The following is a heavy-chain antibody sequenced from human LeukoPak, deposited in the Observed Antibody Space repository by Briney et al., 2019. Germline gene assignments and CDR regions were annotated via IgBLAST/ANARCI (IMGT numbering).Heavy chain of an antibody. J-gene: IGHJ4*02. V-gene: IGHV1-69*05. D-gene: IGHD2-15*01. CDR2: IIPIFGTA. CDR3: GRKAGDCGGGICYSIDY. Sequence: SVKVSCKAFGGSFSSEAISRVRQAPGQGLEWMGGIIPIFGTANYAQNFQGRVTITTDESTSTAYMEVSSLRSEDTAVYYCGRKAGDCGGGICYSIDYWGQGTLVTVSS. CDR1: GGSFSSEA.